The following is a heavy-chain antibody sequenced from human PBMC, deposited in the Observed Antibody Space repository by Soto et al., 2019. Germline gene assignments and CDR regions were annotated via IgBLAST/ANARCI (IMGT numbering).Heavy chain of an antibody. V-gene: IGHV1-69*01. D-gene: IGHD6-6*01. CDR3: AREYRSSSGRFDN. J-gene: IGHJ4*02. Sequence: QVQLVQSGAEVKKPGSSVKVSCKASGGSFSSYAISWVRQAPGQGLEWLGGIIPIFGTPSYAQKFQGRVTITADESTSKAYMELRSLRSEDTAVYYCAREYRSSSGRFDNWGQGTLVTVSS. CDR2: IIPIFGTP. CDR1: GGSFSSYA.